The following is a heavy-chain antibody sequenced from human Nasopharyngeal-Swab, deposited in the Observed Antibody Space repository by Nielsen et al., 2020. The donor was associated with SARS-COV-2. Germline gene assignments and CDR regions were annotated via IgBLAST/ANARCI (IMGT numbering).Heavy chain of an antibody. Sequence: ASVKVSCKASGYTFTGYYMHWVRQAPGQGLEWMGWINPNSGGTNYAQKFQGRVTMTRDTSISTAYMGLSRLRSDDTAVYYCARDQGGGAEIITIFGAASYFDYWGQGTLVTVSS. J-gene: IGHJ4*02. V-gene: IGHV1-2*02. D-gene: IGHD3-3*01. CDR1: GYTFTGYY. CDR3: ARDQGGGAEIITIFGAASYFDY. CDR2: INPNSGGT.